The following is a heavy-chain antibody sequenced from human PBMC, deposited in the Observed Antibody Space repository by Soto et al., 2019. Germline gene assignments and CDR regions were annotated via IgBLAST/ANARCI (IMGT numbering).Heavy chain of an antibody. CDR1: GYTFSNQW. CDR2: THPGNSER. V-gene: IGHV5-51*03. D-gene: IGHD6-13*01. J-gene: IGHJ4*02. Sequence: EVQLVQSEAEVKRTGESLRISCQGSGYTFSNQWIAWVRQMPGKGLEWMGLTHPGNSERRYSPSIQGQVTMSVDKSINTAFLQWSSLKASDSAMYYCATHTSTGYWDCWGQGILVTVSS. CDR3: ATHTSTGYWDC.